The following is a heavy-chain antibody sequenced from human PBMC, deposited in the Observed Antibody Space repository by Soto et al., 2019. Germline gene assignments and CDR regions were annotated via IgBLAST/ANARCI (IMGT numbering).Heavy chain of an antibody. V-gene: IGHV4-59*12. CDR2: IYYSGST. D-gene: IGHD6-19*01. CDR3: GRGPGSGRYDY. CDR1: GGSISSYY. Sequence: SETLSLTCTVSGGSISSYYWSWIRQPPGKGLEWIGYIYYSGSTYYNPSLKSRVTISVDTSKNQFSLKLSSVTAADTAVYYCGRGPGSGRYDYWGQGTLVTVSS. J-gene: IGHJ4*02.